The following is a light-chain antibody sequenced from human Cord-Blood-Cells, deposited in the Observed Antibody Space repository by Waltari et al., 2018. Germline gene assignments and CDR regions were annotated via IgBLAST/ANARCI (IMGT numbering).Light chain of an antibody. Sequence: DIVMTQSPLSLPVPSGEPASISCRSSQSLLHSNGYNYLDWYLQKPGQSPQLLIYLGSNRASGVPDRFSGSGSGTDFTLKISRVEAEDVGVYYCMQALQTPLTFGGGTKVEIK. J-gene: IGKJ4*01. CDR1: QSLLHSNGYNY. CDR3: MQALQTPLT. V-gene: IGKV2-28*01. CDR2: LGS.